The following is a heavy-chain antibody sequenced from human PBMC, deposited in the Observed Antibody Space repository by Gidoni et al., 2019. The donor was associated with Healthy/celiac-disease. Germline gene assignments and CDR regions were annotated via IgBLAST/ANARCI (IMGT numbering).Heavy chain of an antibody. CDR3: AIRIVATMALSYYYYYGMDV. D-gene: IGHD5-12*01. Sequence: QVQLVQSGAEVKKPGSSVKVSCKASGGTFSSYAISWVRQAPGQGLEWMGGIIPIFGTANYAQKFQGRVTITADESTSTAYMELSSLRSEDTAVYYCAIRIVATMALSYYYYYGMDVWGQGTTVTVSS. V-gene: IGHV1-69*01. CDR1: GGTFSSYA. CDR2: IIPIFGTA. J-gene: IGHJ6*02.